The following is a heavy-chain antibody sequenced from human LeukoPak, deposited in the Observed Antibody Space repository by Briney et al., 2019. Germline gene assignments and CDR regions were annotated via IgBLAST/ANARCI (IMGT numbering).Heavy chain of an antibody. CDR2: ISGSGGST. CDR3: AKDQVGYCSSTSCPWYVDV. Sequence: PGGSLTLSCAASGFTFSSYAMSWVRQAPGKGLEWVSAISGSGGSTYYADSVKGRFTISRDNSKNTLYLQMNSLRAEDTAVYYCAKDQVGYCSSTSCPWYVDVWGKGTTVTVSS. V-gene: IGHV3-23*01. CDR1: GFTFSSYA. D-gene: IGHD2-2*01. J-gene: IGHJ6*03.